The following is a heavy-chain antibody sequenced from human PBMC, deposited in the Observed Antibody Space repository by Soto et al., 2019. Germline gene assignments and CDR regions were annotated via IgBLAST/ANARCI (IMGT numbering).Heavy chain of an antibody. CDR3: AKGDNLGPKTGYAFDP. CDR2: TYCRSKWYN. D-gene: IGHD5-12*01. Sequence: LSLTCAISGDSVSSNTASWNWIRQSPSRGLEWLGRTYCRSKWYNDYAVSVKSRIIINPDTSTNQFSLQLNSVTPEDTAVYFCAKGDNLGPKTGYAFDPWGQGIMVTVSS. J-gene: IGHJ5*02. V-gene: IGHV6-1*01. CDR1: GDSVSSNTAS.